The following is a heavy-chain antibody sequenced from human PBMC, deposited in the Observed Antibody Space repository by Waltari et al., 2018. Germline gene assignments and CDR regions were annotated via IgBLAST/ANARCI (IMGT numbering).Heavy chain of an antibody. CDR1: GYTFTSYG. D-gene: IGHD3-22*01. V-gene: IGHV1-18*03. CDR3: ARAPTMIVVVPSYGMDV. Sequence: QVQLVQSGAEVKKPGASVKVSCKASGYTFTSYGISWVRQAPGQGLEWMGWISAYNGNTNYAQKLQGRVTMTTDTSTSTAYMELRSLRSDDMAVYYCARAPTMIVVVPSYGMDVWGQGTTVTVSS. CDR2: ISAYNGNT. J-gene: IGHJ6*02.